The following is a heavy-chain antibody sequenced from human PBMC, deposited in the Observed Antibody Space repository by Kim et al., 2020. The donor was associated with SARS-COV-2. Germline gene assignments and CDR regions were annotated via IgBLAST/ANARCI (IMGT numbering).Heavy chain of an antibody. CDR1: GFTFSNYA. D-gene: IGHD2-2*01. J-gene: IGHJ4*02. V-gene: IGHV3-23*01. Sequence: GGSLRLSCIASGFTFSNYAMNWVRQAPGKGLEWVSSITISGGVTYHADSVKGRFTISRDNSKNTLYLQMNGLRAEDTAIYYCAKPIVPAALYGGDYWGQG. CDR3: AKPIVPAALYGGDY. CDR2: ITISGGVT.